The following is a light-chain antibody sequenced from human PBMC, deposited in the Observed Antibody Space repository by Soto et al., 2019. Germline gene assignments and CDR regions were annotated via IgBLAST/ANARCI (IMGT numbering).Light chain of an antibody. Sequence: EIELTQSPATLSVSPGGRATLSCWASQTVKSYLAWYQQRPGQPPRLLIYGASTRATDIPARFSGSGSGTEFSLTISSLQSEDFAVYYCQQYNTWPPRYTFGQGTKLEIK. CDR3: QQYNTWPPRYT. CDR2: GAS. J-gene: IGKJ2*01. CDR1: QTVKSY. V-gene: IGKV3-15*01.